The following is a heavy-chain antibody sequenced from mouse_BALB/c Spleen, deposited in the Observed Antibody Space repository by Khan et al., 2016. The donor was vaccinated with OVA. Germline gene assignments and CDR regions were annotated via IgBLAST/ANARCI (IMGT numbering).Heavy chain of an antibody. D-gene: IGHD2-1*01. V-gene: IGHV2-9*02. J-gene: IGHJ1*01. CDR2: IWTGGST. CDR3: ARNYGNCGWNFDV. Sequence: QVQLKESGPGLVAPSQGVYISCTVSGFSLTNYGVHWVRQPPGKGLEWLGVIWTGGSTNYNSALLSRLSISKDNSKCQVSLKMNSLQTDDTAMYYCARNYGNCGWNFDVWGAGTTVTVSS. CDR1: GFSLTNYG.